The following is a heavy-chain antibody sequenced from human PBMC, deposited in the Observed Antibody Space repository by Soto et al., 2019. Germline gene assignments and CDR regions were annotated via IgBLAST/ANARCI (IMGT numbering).Heavy chain of an antibody. D-gene: IGHD2-15*01. CDR2: ISASGDTT. V-gene: IGHV3-23*01. CDR3: VKGGWLDY. J-gene: IGHJ4*02. CDR1: GFSFSTFE. Sequence: GGSLRLSCAASGFSFSTFEMSWVRQAPGKGLDWVSFISASGDTTHYADSVKGRFTTSRDNSKNTLFLQMNSLRAEDTAVYYCVKGGWLDYWGQGALVTVPQ.